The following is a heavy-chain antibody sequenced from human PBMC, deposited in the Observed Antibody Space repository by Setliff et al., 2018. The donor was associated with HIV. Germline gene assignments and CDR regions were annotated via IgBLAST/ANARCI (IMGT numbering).Heavy chain of an antibody. CDR3: ACEAAAGTDYYYYYYMDV. CDR2: IYYSGST. V-gene: IGHV4-39*01. J-gene: IGHJ6*03. Sequence: SETLSLTCTVSGGSISSSSYYWGWIRQPPGKGLEWIGSIYYSGSTYYNPSLKSRVTISVDTSKNQFSLKLSSVTAADTAVYYCACEAAAGTDYYYYYYMDVWGKGTTVTVSS. CDR1: GGSISSSSYY. D-gene: IGHD6-13*01.